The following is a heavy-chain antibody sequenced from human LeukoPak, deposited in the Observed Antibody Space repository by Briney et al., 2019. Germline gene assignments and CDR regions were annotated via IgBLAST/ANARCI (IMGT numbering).Heavy chain of an antibody. J-gene: IGHJ4*02. CDR3: ASSSSGYKPPLGY. CDR2: ISSSSNYI. V-gene: IGHV3-21*01. CDR1: GFTFSSYS. D-gene: IGHD3-22*01. Sequence: PGGSLRLSCAASGFTFSSYSMNWVRQAPGKGLEWVSSISSSSNYIYYADSVKGRFTISRDNAKNSLYLQMNSLRAEDTAVYYCASSSSGYKPPLGYWGQGTLVTVSS.